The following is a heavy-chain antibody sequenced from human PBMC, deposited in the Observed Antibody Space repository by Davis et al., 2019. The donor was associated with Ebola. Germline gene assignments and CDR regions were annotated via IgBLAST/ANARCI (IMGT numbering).Heavy chain of an antibody. J-gene: IGHJ4*02. V-gene: IGHV1-3*01. D-gene: IGHD3-10*02. CDR2: IKGVNGKT. CDR1: GYSLPNYA. Sequence: ASVHVSCMASGYSLPNYAMQWVRQAPAQSLEWIGWIKGVNGKTKYSQKFQGRVTLTRDTSATIGYMQLSGLKSEDTAVNYCARDLEANIGDVGTPMFRGQGTLVSVSS. CDR3: ARDLEANIGDVGTPMF.